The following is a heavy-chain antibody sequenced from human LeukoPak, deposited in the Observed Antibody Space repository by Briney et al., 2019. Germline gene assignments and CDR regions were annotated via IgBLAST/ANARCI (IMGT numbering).Heavy chain of an antibody. J-gene: IGHJ2*01. CDR3: ARARTSGYYFYWYFDL. V-gene: IGHV3-11*04. D-gene: IGHD3-22*01. CDR2: ISSSGSTI. CDR1: GFTFSDYY. Sequence: GGSLRLSCAASGFTFSDYYMSWIRQAPGKRLEWVSYISSSGSTIYYADSVKGRFTISRDNAKNSLYLQMNSLRAEDTAVYYCARARTSGYYFYWYFDLWGRGTLVTVSS.